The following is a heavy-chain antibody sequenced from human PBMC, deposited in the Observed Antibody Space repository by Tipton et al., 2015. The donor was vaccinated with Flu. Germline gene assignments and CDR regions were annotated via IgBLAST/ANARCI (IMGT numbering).Heavy chain of an antibody. V-gene: IGHV4-38-2*01. Sequence: LRLSCAVSGYSISRGYYWGWIRQPPGKGLEWIGSIYHNGDIHFNPSLKSRVSISVDTSNIRFSLNLTSVTAADTAVYYCARAEIGDFDYWGQGTLVTASS. CDR1: GYSISRGYY. J-gene: IGHJ4*02. CDR3: ARAEIGDFDY. D-gene: IGHD2/OR15-2a*01. CDR2: IYHNGDI.